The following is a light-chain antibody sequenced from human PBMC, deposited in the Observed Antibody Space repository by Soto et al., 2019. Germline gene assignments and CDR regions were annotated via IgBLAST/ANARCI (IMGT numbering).Light chain of an antibody. Sequence: ETVLTQSPGTLSLSPGERASLSCRASSPVSNSYLAWYQQKPGQAPRLLIYGTSSRATGIPDRFSGSGSGTDFTLTINRLEPEDFVIYYCQQYGSSPWTFGQGTKVDIK. J-gene: IGKJ1*01. CDR3: QQYGSSPWT. V-gene: IGKV3-20*01. CDR1: SPVSNSY. CDR2: GTS.